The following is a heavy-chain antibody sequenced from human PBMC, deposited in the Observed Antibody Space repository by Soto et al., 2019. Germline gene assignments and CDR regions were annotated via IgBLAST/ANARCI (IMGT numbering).Heavy chain of an antibody. CDR2: INAGNGNT. J-gene: IGHJ6*02. D-gene: IGHD3-3*01. CDR1: GYTFTSYA. Sequence: WASVKVSCKASGYTFTSYAMHWVRQAPGQRLEWMGWINAGNGNTKYSQKFQGRVTITRDTSASTAYMELSSLRSEDTAVYYCARVDYDFWSGYYTSPAQADYGMDVWGQGTTVTVSS. V-gene: IGHV1-3*01. CDR3: ARVDYDFWSGYYTSPAQADYGMDV.